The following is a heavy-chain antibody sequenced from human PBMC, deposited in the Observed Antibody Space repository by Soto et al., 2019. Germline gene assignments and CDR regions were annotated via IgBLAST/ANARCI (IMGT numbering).Heavy chain of an antibody. V-gene: IGHV1-69*02. CDR1: GGTFSSYT. Sequence: QVQLVQSGAEVKKPGSSVKVSCKASGGTFSSYTISWVRQAPGQGLEWMGRIIPILGIANYAQKFQGRVTITADKSTSTAYMELSSLRSEDTAVYYCARGPAGREYYFDYWGQGTLVTVSS. CDR2: IIPILGIA. J-gene: IGHJ4*02. D-gene: IGHD6-13*01. CDR3: ARGPAGREYYFDY.